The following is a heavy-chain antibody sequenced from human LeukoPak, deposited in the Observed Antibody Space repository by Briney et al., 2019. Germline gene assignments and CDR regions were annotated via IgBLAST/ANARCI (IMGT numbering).Heavy chain of an antibody. V-gene: IGHV4-39*01. CDR2: IYYSGST. J-gene: IGHJ4*02. CDR1: GGSISSSSYY. D-gene: IGHD2-2*01. CDR3: AKAYCSSNSCSKLGYFDC. Sequence: SGTLSLTCTVSGGSISSSSYYWGWIRQPPGKGLEWIGSIYYSGSTYYNPSLKSRVTISVDTSKNQFSLKLSSVTAADTAVYYCAKAYCSSNSCSKLGYFDCWGQGTLVTVSS.